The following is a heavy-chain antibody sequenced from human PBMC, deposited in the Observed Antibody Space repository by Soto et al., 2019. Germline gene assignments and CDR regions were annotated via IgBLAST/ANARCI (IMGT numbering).Heavy chain of an antibody. CDR3: AKGQHCSSTSCYFYHYGMDV. J-gene: IGHJ6*02. CDR2: ISYDGKNK. Sequence: QVQLVESGGGVVQPGRSLRLSCVASGFTFSTYGMHWVRQAPGKGLEWVAVISYDGKNKYYADSVKGRLTISRDNSKNTVYLQMSRLRGEDTAVSYCAKGQHCSSTSCYFYHYGMDVWGQGTTVAVSS. D-gene: IGHD2-2*01. CDR1: GFTFSTYG. V-gene: IGHV3-30*18.